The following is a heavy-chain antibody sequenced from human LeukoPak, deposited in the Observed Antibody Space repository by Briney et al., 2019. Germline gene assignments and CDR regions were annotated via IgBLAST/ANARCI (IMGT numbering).Heavy chain of an antibody. D-gene: IGHD3-10*01. CDR3: ARKRGSIWGGGRDAFDI. J-gene: IGHJ3*02. V-gene: IGHV1-3*01. CDR2: INAGNGNT. Sequence: ASVKVSCKASGYTFTSYAMHWVRQAPGQRLEWIGWINAGNGNTKYSQKFQGRVTITRDTSASTAYMELSSLRSEDTAVYYCARKRGSIWGGGRDAFDIWGQGTMVTVSS. CDR1: GYTFTSYA.